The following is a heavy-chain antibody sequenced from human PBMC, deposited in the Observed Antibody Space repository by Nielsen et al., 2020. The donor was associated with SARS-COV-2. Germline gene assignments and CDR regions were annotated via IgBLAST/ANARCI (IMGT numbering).Heavy chain of an antibody. CDR2: ISSSSSYI. V-gene: IGHV3-21*01. Sequence: ESLKISCAASGFTFSSYSMNWVRQAPGKGLEWVSSISSSSSYIYYADSVKGRFTISRDNAKNSLYLQMNSLRAEDTAVYYCARVSCSSTSCYGERYYYYYMDVWGKGNTVTVSS. CDR1: GFTFSSYS. J-gene: IGHJ6*03. CDR3: ARVSCSSTSCYGERYYYYYMDV. D-gene: IGHD2-2*01.